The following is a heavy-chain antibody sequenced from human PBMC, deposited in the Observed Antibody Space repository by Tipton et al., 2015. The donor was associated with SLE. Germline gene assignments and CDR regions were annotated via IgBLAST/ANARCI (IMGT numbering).Heavy chain of an antibody. J-gene: IGHJ4*02. CDR1: GFTFSSHW. D-gene: IGHD6-6*01. Sequence: GSLRLSCAASGFTFSSHWMSWVRQAPGKGLEWVANIKQDGSEKYYVDSVKGRFTISRDNAKNSLYLQMNSLRAEDTAVYYCARGYSSSSWWDYWGQGTLVTVSS. CDR2: IKQDGSEK. V-gene: IGHV3-7*03. CDR3: ARGYSSSSWWDY.